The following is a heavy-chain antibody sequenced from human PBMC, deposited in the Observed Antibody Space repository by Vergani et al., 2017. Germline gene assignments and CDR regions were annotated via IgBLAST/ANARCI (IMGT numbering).Heavy chain of an antibody. V-gene: IGHV4-34*02. D-gene: IGHD2/OR15-2a*01. J-gene: IGHJ2*01. Sequence: QVLLQQWGAGLFKPSETLSLTSAVYGGSFSGHFWNWIRQSPGKGLEWIGEISHSGSANYNPSLKSRVTISVDTSKKQFSLKMNSVTAADTAVYYCVRSTMRSFGNWYFDLWGRGTLVTVSS. CDR3: VRSTMRSFGNWYFDL. CDR1: GGSFSGHF. CDR2: ISHSGSA.